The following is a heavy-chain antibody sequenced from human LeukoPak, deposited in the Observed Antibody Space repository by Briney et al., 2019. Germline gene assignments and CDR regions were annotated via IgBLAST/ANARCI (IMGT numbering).Heavy chain of an antibody. CDR1: GGTFSSYD. V-gene: IGHV1-2*02. CDR3: ARDGHYYGSGSPHLTYYYYYMDV. Sequence: GASVKVSCKVSGGTFSSYDINWVRQAPGQGLEWMGRIIHMVGIPNYAQKFQGRVTMTRDTSISTAYMELSRLRSDDTAVYYCARDGHYYGSGSPHLTYYYYYMDVWGKGTTVTVAS. D-gene: IGHD3-10*01. J-gene: IGHJ6*03. CDR2: IIHMVGIP.